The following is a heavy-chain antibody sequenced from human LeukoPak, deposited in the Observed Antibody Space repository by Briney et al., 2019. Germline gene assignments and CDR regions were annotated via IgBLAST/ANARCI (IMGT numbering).Heavy chain of an antibody. V-gene: IGHV1-69*06. Sequence: SVNVSCKASGGTFSSYAISWVRQAPGQGLEWMGGIFTIFATANYAQKFQGRVTITADKSTSTAYMELSSLRSEDTAVYYCASLSIAARPTGHYYYYYYMDVWGKGTTVTVSS. D-gene: IGHD6-6*01. J-gene: IGHJ6*03. CDR2: IFTIFATA. CDR3: ASLSIAARPTGHYYYYYYMDV. CDR1: GGTFSSYA.